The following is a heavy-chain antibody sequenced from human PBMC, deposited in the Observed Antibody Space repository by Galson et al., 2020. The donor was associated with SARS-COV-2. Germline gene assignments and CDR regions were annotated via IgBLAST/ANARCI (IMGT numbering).Heavy chain of an antibody. CDR1: GFTFSSYA. J-gene: IGHJ5*02. D-gene: IGHD6-6*01. Sequence: QLGESLKISCAASGFTFSSYAMHWVRQAPGKGLEWVAVIAYDGSNKYYADSVQGRFTISRDNSKNTLYLQMNSLRAEDTAVYYCARGVPIAARVVNWFDPWGQGTLVTVSS. V-gene: IGHV3-30*04. CDR3: ARGVPIAARVVNWFDP. CDR2: IAYDGSNK.